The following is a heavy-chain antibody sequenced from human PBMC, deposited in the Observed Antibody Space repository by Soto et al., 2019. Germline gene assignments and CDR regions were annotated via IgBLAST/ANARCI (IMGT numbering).Heavy chain of an antibody. Sequence: GGSLRLSCAASGFTFSSYAMSWVRQAPGKGLEWVSAISGSGGSTYYADSVKGRFTISRDNSKNTLYLQMNSLRAEDTAVYYCAKAHLYYYDSSGYYFDYWGQGTLVTVSS. D-gene: IGHD3-22*01. J-gene: IGHJ4*02. CDR1: GFTFSSYA. CDR2: ISGSGGST. V-gene: IGHV3-23*01. CDR3: AKAHLYYYDSSGYYFDY.